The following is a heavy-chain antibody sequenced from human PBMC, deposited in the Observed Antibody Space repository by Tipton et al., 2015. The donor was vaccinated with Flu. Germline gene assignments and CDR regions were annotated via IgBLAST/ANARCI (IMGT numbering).Heavy chain of an antibody. CDR2: IHTSGST. V-gene: IGHV4-4*07. J-gene: IGHJ2*01. D-gene: IGHD6-13*01. Sequence: GLVKPSETLSLTCTVSGDSISSYYWSWIRQPAGKGLEWIGRIHTSGSTNYNPSLKSRVTMSVDTSKNQVSLKLSSVTAADTAVYYCARDSRSSSVWYFDRWGRGTLVTASS. CDR1: GDSISSYY. CDR3: ARDSRSSSVWYFDR.